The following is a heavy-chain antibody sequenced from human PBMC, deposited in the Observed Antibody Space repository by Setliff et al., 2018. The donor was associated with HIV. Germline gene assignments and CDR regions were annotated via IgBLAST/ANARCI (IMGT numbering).Heavy chain of an antibody. D-gene: IGHD3-22*01. CDR3: AREDYYDSY. J-gene: IGHJ4*02. CDR2: ITPFGGST. Sequence: ASVKVSCKASGYRFPTYEMHWVRQAPGEGLEWIGIITPFGGSTYYAQKFQGRVTLTMDTSTSTFYMELSSLRFEDTAVYYCAREDYYDSYWGQGTLVTVSS. CDR1: GYRFPTYE. V-gene: IGHV1-46*01.